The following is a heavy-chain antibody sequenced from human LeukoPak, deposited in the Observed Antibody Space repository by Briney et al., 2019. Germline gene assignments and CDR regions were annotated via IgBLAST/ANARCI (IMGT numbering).Heavy chain of an antibody. Sequence: SETLSLTCTVSGGSISSSSYYWGWIRQPPGKGLEWIGYIYYSGSINYNPSLKSRVTISVDTSKNQFSLKLSSVTAADTAVYYCARGGEYQLRYYYYYMDVWGKGTTVTVSS. J-gene: IGHJ6*03. D-gene: IGHD2-2*01. V-gene: IGHV4-61*05. CDR3: ARGGEYQLRYYYYYMDV. CDR1: GGSISSSSYY. CDR2: IYYSGSI.